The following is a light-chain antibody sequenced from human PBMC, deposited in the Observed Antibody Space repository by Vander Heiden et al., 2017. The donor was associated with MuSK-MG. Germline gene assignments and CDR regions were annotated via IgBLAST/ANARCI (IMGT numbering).Light chain of an antibody. CDR2: VNS. J-gene: IGLJ3*02. CDR3: QSYDSSLSGPKV. Sequence: QSVLTQPPSVSGAPGQRVTISCTGSSSNIGAGYDVHWYQQLPGTAPKLRIEVNSNRPSGVPDRFSGSKSGTSDSLAITGLQAEDEAEYDCQSYDSSLSGPKVFGGGTKLTVL. V-gene: IGLV1-40*01. CDR1: SSNIGAGYD.